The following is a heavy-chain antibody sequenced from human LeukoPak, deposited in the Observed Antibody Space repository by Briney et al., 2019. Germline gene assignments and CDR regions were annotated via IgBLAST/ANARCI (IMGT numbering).Heavy chain of an antibody. CDR1: GGSFSGYY. CDR2: INHSGST. CDR3: ARLGRNDY. V-gene: IGHV4-34*01. D-gene: IGHD3-16*01. Sequence: SETLSLTCAVYGGSFSGYYWSWIRQPPGKGLEWIGEINHSGSTNYNPSLKSRVTISVDTSENQSSLKLSSVTAADTAVYYCARLGRNDYWGQGTLVTVSS. J-gene: IGHJ4*02.